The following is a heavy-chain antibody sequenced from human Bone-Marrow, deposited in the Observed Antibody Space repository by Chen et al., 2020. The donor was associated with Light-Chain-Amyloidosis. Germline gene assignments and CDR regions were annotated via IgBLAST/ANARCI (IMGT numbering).Heavy chain of an antibody. D-gene: IGHD3-22*01. Sequence: QVQLVQSGAEVKKPGASAKVSCKASGYTFTGYYMHWVRQAPGQGLEWMGWINPNSGGTNYAQKFQGRVTMTRDTSISTAYMELSRLRSDDTAVYYCARVPHYYDSSGYYPNWGQGTLVTVSS. CDR1: GYTFTGYY. CDR3: ARVPHYYDSSGYYPN. J-gene: IGHJ4*02. CDR2: INPNSGGT. V-gene: IGHV1-2*02.